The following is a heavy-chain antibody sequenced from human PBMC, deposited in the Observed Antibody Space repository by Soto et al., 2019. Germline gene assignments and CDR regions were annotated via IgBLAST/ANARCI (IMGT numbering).Heavy chain of an antibody. V-gene: IGHV4-38-2*01. J-gene: IGHJ4*02. CDR3: ARVEAAKFFAH. Sequence: PSETLSLTCAVSNYSISSGYYWGWIRQPPEEGLEYIGGIFHTGSTYYNPSLKSPVIISVDTSKNQFSLRLNSVTAADTAVYFCARVEAAKFFAHWGQGTLVTVSS. D-gene: IGHD2-15*01. CDR1: NYSISSGYY. CDR2: IFHTGST.